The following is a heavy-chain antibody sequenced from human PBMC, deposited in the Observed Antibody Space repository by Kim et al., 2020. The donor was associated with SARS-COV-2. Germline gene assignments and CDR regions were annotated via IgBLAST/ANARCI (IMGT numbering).Heavy chain of an antibody. Sequence: GGSLRLSCVASGFTFSSYSMNWVRQAPGKGLEWVSYISSSSTTVYYAGSVRGQFTISRDNAKNSLYLQMNSLRAEDTAVYYCARALKGGYYDSSGYDSWGQGTLVTVSS. D-gene: IGHD3-22*01. CDR3: ARALKGGYYDSSGYDS. CDR2: ISSSSTTV. CDR1: GFTFSSYS. J-gene: IGHJ5*02. V-gene: IGHV3-48*04.